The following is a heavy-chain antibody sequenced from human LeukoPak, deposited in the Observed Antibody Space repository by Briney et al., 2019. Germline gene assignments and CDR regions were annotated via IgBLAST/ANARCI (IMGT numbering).Heavy chain of an antibody. Sequence: GGSLRLSCAASGFTFGFYAMSWVRQPPGKGLEWVSTISASDESPFYAGSVKGRFTISRDNAKNSLYLQMNSLRAEDTALYYCVKSPGYNYGSSVYFDYWGQGTLVTVSS. J-gene: IGHJ4*02. D-gene: IGHD3-10*01. V-gene: IGHV3-23*01. CDR3: VKSPGYNYGSSVYFDY. CDR2: ISASDESP. CDR1: GFTFGFYA.